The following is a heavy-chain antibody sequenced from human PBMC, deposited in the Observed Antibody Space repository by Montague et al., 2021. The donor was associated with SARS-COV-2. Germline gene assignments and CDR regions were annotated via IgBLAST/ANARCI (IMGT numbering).Heavy chain of an antibody. D-gene: IGHD3-10*01. Sequence: SLRLSCAASGFTFSNSAMNWVRQAPGKGLEWVSGSSGSDGGTHYADSVKGRFTISRDNSKNVLYLQMGSLRAEDTALYYCAKDSYYYGLGYGMDVWGQGTTVTVSS. V-gene: IGHV3-23*01. CDR3: AKDSYYYGLGYGMDV. J-gene: IGHJ6*02. CDR1: GFTFSNSA. CDR2: SSGSDGGT.